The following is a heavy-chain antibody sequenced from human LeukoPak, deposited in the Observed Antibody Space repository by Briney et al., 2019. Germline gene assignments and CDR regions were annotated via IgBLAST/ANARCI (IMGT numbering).Heavy chain of an antibody. Sequence: GRSLRLSCAASRFIFSNYAMHWVRQAPGKGLDWVAVISYHGRDQFHADSVKGRFTISRDSSKDTLYLQMNSLRTEDTAVYYCVRQDCSGGSCYLDYWGQGTLVTVSS. V-gene: IGHV3-30*04. J-gene: IGHJ4*02. CDR3: VRQDCSGGSCYLDY. CDR1: RFIFSNYA. CDR2: ISYHGRDQ. D-gene: IGHD2-15*01.